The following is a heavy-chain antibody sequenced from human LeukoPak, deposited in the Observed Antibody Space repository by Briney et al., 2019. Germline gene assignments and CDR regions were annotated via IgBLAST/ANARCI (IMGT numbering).Heavy chain of an antibody. D-gene: IGHD4-23*01. CDR3: ARGGPDTVARTYYFDY. J-gene: IGHJ4*02. V-gene: IGHV1-18*01. CDR2: INTYSGNS. CDR1: GYTFTNYG. Sequence: ASVKVSCKASGYTFTNYGVSWVRQAPGQGLEWTGWINTYSGNSNYAQRIQGRVIMTADTSTSTAYMELRSLSSGDTAVYYCARGGPDTVARTYYFDYWGQGTLVTVSS.